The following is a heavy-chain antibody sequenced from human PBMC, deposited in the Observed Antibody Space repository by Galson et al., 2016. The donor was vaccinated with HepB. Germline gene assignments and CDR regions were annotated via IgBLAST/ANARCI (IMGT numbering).Heavy chain of an antibody. Sequence: SLRLSCAASGFTFTNYGMHWVRQAPGKGLEWVAVMWYDGSDKSHADSVEGRFTVSRDISKNTLYLQMNGLRAEDTAVYYCARGSSLDYWGQGTLVTVSS. CDR3: ARGSSLDY. CDR1: GFTFTNYG. J-gene: IGHJ4*02. CDR2: MWYDGSDK. V-gene: IGHV3-33*01.